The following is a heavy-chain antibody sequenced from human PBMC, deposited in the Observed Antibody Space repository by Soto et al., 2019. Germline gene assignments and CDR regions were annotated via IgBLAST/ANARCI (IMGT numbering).Heavy chain of an antibody. J-gene: IGHJ4*02. CDR1: GGSFSGYC. CDR3: ARGRKYYDFWSGYSHPRYYFNY. V-gene: IGHV4-34*01. CDR2: INHSGRT. D-gene: IGHD3-3*01. Sequence: PSETLSLTCAVYGGSFSGYCWSWIRQPPGTGLEWIGEINHSGRTNYNPSLKSRVTISVDTSKSQFSLKLSSVTAADTAVYYCARGRKYYDFWSGYSHPRYYFNYWGQGTLVTVSS.